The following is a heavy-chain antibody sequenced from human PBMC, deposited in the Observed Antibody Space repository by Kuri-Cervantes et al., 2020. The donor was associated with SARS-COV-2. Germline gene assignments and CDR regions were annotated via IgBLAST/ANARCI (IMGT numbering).Heavy chain of an antibody. CDR2: ISGSGGRT. V-gene: IGHV3-23*01. J-gene: IGHJ3*02. CDR3: ARDQSITMIEVVNRDAFDI. Sequence: GESLKISCAAPGFTFSSYAMSWVRQAPGKGLEWVSDISGSGGRTYYADSVKGRFTISRDNSKNTLYLQMNSPRAEDTAIYYCARDQSITMIEVVNRDAFDIWGQGTMVTVSS. CDR1: GFTFSSYA. D-gene: IGHD3-22*01.